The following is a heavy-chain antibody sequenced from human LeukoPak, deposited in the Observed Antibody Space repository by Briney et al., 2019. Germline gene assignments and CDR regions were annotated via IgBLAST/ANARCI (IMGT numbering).Heavy chain of an antibody. V-gene: IGHV1-69*06. D-gene: IGHD5-18*01. Sequence: SVKVSCKASGGTFSSYAISWVRQAPGQGLEWMGGIIPIFGRANYAQKFQGRVTITADTSTSTAYMELSSLRSKDPAVYYCARSIRYSYGAYYYMEAWGKGDTVTASS. CDR3: ARSIRYSYGAYYYMEA. J-gene: IGHJ6*03. CDR2: IIPIFGRA. CDR1: GGTFSSYA.